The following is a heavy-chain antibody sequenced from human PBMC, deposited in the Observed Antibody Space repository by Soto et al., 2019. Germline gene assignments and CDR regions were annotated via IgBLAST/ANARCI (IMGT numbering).Heavy chain of an antibody. CDR3: ARDLRDSSGWYTYYYGMDV. J-gene: IGHJ6*02. CDR2: IYSGGST. D-gene: IGHD6-19*01. V-gene: IGHV3-53*02. CDR1: GFTVSSNY. Sequence: EVQLVETGGGLIQPGGSLRLSCAASGFTVSSNYMSWVRQAPGKGLEWVSVIYSGGSTYYADSVKGRFTISRDNSKNTLYLQMNSLRAEDTAVYYCARDLRDSSGWYTYYYGMDVWGQGTTVTVSS.